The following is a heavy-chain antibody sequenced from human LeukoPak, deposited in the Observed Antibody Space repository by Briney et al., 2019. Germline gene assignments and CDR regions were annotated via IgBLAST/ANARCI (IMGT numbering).Heavy chain of an antibody. CDR3: AKADAYSGYDFGYYYGMDV. V-gene: IGHV3-30*18. CDR2: ISFDGSNK. J-gene: IGHJ6*02. CDR1: GFTFSSYG. Sequence: GGSLRLSCAASGFTFSSYGMHWVRQAPGKGLEWVAVISFDGSNKYYADSVKGRFTMSRDNSKNTLYLQMNSLRAEDTAVYYCAKADAYSGYDFGYYYGMDVWGQGTTVTVSS. D-gene: IGHD5-12*01.